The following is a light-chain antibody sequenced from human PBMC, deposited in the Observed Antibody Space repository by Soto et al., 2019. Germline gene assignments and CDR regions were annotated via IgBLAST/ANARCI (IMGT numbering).Light chain of an antibody. J-gene: IGKJ1*01. V-gene: IGKV3-15*01. CDR2: GAS. CDR1: HSVTSN. CDR3: QQYHDWPPWT. Sequence: EIVMTQSPATLSVSPGERATLSCRASHSVTSNLAWYQQKPGQAPRLLIYGASTRATGIPARFSGSGSGTEFTLTITSLQSEDFALYVCQQYHDWPPWTFGQGTKVEI.